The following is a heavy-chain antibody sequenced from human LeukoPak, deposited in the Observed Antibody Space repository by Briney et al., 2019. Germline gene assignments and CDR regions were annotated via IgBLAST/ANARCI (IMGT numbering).Heavy chain of an antibody. Sequence: PSETLSLTCTLSGGSITSDYWSWIRQSPGKGLEWIGYFSYSGSTHHSPSLTSRVAISVDTSRNQLSLKLRSVTAADTAIYYCARADESLVYGMDVWGPGTTVIVSS. CDR1: GGSITSDY. J-gene: IGHJ6*02. V-gene: IGHV4-59*08. CDR2: FSYSGST. CDR3: ARADESLVYGMDV.